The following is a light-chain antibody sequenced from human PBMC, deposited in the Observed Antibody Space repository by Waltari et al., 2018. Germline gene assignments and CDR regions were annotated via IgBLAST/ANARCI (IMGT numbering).Light chain of an antibody. Sequence: QSALTQPASVSGSPGQSITISCTGTSTDAGSYNLLSCYQQHPRKAPTIMSYEVSKRPSGVSNRFSGSKSGNTPSLTISGLQAEDEADYYCCSYAGSIVVFGGGTKLTVL. CDR3: CSYAGSIVV. CDR2: EVS. CDR1: STDAGSYNL. V-gene: IGLV2-23*02. J-gene: IGLJ2*01.